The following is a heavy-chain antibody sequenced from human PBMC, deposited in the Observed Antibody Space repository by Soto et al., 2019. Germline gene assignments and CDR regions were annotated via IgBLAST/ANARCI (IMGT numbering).Heavy chain of an antibody. CDR2: IYSGGST. V-gene: IGHV3-66*04. CDR3: ARPRIAVAGHAFDI. D-gene: IGHD6-19*01. CDR1: GFTVSSNY. Sequence: GGSLRLSCAASGFTVSSNYMSWVRQAPGKGLEWVSVIYSGGSTYYADSVKGRFTISRDNSKNTLYLQMNSLRAEDTAVYYCARPRIAVAGHAFDIWGQGTMVTVSS. J-gene: IGHJ3*02.